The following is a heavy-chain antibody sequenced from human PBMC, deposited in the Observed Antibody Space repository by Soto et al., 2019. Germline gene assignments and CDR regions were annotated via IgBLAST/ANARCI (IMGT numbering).Heavy chain of an antibody. V-gene: IGHV1-69*01. CDR1: GGTFSSYA. CDR3: ATPTSDTATYYYYGMDV. J-gene: IGHJ6*02. Sequence: QVQLVQSGAEVKKPGSSVKVSCNASGGTFSSYAISWVRQAPGQGLEWMGGIIPIFGTANYAQKFQGRVTITADESTSTAYMELSSLRSEDTAVYYCATPTSDTATYYYYGMDVWGQGTTVTVSS. D-gene: IGHD5-18*01. CDR2: IIPIFGTA.